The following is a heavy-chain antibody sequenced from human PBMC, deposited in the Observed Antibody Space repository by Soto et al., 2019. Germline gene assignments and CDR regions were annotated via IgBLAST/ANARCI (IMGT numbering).Heavy chain of an antibody. CDR1: GFTFSSYA. CDR3: EKDRFYGATERDPDPQLTYLAY. D-gene: IGHD4-17*01. CDR2: ISGSGGST. V-gene: IGHV3-23*01. J-gene: IGHJ4*02. Sequence: GGSLRLSCAASGFTFSSYAMSWVRQAPGKGLEWVSAISGSGGSTYYADSVRGRFTISRDNSKNALYLQMSSLRAEDTAVYYCEKDRFYGATERDPDPQLTYLAYWGKGTLVTVSS.